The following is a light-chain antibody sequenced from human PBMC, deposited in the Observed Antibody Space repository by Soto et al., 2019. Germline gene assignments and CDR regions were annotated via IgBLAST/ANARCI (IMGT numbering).Light chain of an antibody. CDR1: SGHSSNA. V-gene: IGLV4-69*01. CDR2: LNNDGSH. J-gene: IGLJ2*01. Sequence: QSVLTQSPSASASLGASVKLTCTLSSGHSSNAIAWHQKQPGKGPRYLMDLNNDGSHTKGDGIPDRFSGSSSGAERYLIISSLQSEDEADYYCQTWGTGVQVFGGGTKLTVL. CDR3: QTWGTGVQV.